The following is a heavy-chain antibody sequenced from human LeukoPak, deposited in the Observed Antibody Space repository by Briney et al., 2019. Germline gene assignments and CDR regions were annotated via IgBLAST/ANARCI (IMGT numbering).Heavy chain of an antibody. Sequence: RASVKVSCKASGYTSTGYYMHWVRQAPGQGLEWMGWTNPNSGGTNYAQKFQGRVTMTRDTSISTAYMELSRLRSDDTAVYYCARGELVVPAAMAGNWFDPWGQGTLVTVSS. J-gene: IGHJ5*02. D-gene: IGHD2-2*01. CDR2: TNPNSGGT. CDR1: GYTSTGYY. CDR3: ARGELVVPAAMAGNWFDP. V-gene: IGHV1-2*02.